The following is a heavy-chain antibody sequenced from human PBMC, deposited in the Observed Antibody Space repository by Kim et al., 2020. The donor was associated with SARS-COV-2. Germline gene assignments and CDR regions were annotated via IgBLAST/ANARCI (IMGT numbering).Heavy chain of an antibody. D-gene: IGHD1-7*01. CDR3: ASQQGSGTARWFDP. J-gene: IGHJ5*02. Sequence: YYADSVKGRFTISRDNSKSTLYLQLISLGAEDTAIYYCASQQGSGTARWFDPWGPGTLVTVSS. V-gene: IGHV3-23*01.